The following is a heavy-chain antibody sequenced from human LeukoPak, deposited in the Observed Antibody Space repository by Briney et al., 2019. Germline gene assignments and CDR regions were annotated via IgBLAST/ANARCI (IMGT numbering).Heavy chain of an antibody. CDR2: IWYDGRKT. CDR1: GFTFSNYG. D-gene: IGHD4-17*01. Sequence: PGGSLRLSCAASGFTFSNYGMHWIRQAPGKGLEWVAVIWYDGRKTYYADSVRGRFNISRDNSKNTLFLQMNNLRAEDTAIYFCAKDLGTTGMYFQYWGQGNLVT. CDR3: AKDLGTTGMYFQY. J-gene: IGHJ4*02. V-gene: IGHV3-33*06.